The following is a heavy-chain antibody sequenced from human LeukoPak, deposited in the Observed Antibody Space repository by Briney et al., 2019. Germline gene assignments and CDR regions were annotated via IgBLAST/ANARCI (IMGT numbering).Heavy chain of an antibody. V-gene: IGHV3-23*01. J-gene: IGHJ4*02. CDR3: AKDHAYFGSGAL. D-gene: IGHD3-10*01. CDR1: GLTFSSFA. Sequence: GGSLSLPCPASGLTFSSFAMTWFRKAPGKGLEWVSAISGSGGSTYYADSVKGRFTISRDNSKNTLYLQMNSLRAEDTAVYYCAKDHAYFGSGALRGQGTLVTVSS. CDR2: ISGSGGST.